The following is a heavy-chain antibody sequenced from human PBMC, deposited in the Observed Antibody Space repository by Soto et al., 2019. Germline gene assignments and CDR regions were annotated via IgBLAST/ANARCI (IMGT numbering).Heavy chain of an antibody. J-gene: IGHJ4*02. V-gene: IGHV1-69*13. CDR2: IIPIFGTA. CDR1: GGTFSSYA. Sequence: SVKVSCKASGGTFSSYAISWVRQAPGQGLEWMGGIIPIFGTANYAQKFQGRVTITADESTSTAYMELRSLRSDDTAVYYCARVPRGTVVVVAATLFDYWGQVTLFTVSS. D-gene: IGHD2-15*01. CDR3: ARVPRGTVVVVAATLFDY.